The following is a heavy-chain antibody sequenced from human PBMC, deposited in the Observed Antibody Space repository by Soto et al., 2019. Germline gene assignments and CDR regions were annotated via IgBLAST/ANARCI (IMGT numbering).Heavy chain of an antibody. D-gene: IGHD3-10*01. CDR1: GFTFSSYW. Sequence: EVQLVESGGGLVQPGGSLRLSCAASGFTFSSYWMHWVRQVPGKGLVWVSRIKYDGSTTTYADSVKGRFTISRDNGENTVYLQMNSLRAEETAVYYCARGGSGTYLLDSWGPGTLVTVSS. V-gene: IGHV3-74*01. CDR3: ARGGSGTYLLDS. J-gene: IGHJ4*02. CDR2: IKYDGSTT.